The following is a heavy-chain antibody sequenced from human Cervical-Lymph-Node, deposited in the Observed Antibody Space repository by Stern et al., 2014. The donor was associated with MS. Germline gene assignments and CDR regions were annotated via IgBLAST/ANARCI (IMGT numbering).Heavy chain of an antibody. D-gene: IGHD3-16*01. J-gene: IGHJ4*02. CDR3: ATQIWFDY. CDR1: GFNFSHYA. Sequence: VQLVESGGGVVQPGRSLRLSCAVSGFNFSHYAMHWVRQAPGKGLEWVAAVSSDGNNKYHADSVKGRFTISRDNSKNIVYLQMNSLRDDDTAVYYCATQIWFDYWGQGTLVTVSS. CDR2: VSSDGNNK. V-gene: IGHV3-30-3*01.